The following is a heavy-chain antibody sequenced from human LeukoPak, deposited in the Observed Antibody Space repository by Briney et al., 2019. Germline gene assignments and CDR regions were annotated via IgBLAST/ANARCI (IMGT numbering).Heavy chain of an antibody. Sequence: ASVKVSCKASGYTFTGYYIHWVRQAPGQGLEWMGWINPNSGGTNYAQKFQGRVTMTRDTSISTAYMEVSRLRSDDTALYYCARDCSSTSCYDWGRGTLVTVSS. CDR2: INPNSGGT. V-gene: IGHV1-2*02. D-gene: IGHD2-2*01. CDR1: GYTFTGYY. J-gene: IGHJ4*02. CDR3: ARDCSSTSCYD.